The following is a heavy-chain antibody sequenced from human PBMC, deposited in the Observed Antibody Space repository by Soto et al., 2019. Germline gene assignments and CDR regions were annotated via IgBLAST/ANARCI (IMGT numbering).Heavy chain of an antibody. CDR2: IYYSGST. Sequence: QVQLQESGPGLVKPSQTLSLTCTVSGGSISSGGYYWSWIRQHPGKGLEWIGYIYYSGSTYYNPSLKRRVTITVDTSKNQCSLKRSSVTAADTAVYYCAREGCSGGSCDYYYGMDGWGHGTTVTVS. J-gene: IGHJ6*02. CDR1: GGSISSGGYY. V-gene: IGHV4-31*03. CDR3: AREGCSGGSCDYYYGMDG. D-gene: IGHD2-15*01.